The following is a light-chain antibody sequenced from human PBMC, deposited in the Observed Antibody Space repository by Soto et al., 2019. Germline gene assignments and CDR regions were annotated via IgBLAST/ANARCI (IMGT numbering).Light chain of an antibody. CDR1: QSVSSS. V-gene: IGKV3-20*01. Sequence: EIVLTQSPGTLSLFPGERATLSCRASQSVSSSLAWYQQKPGQAPRLLIYDASTRATGIPDRFSGSGSGTDFTLTISRLEPEDFAMYYCQQYGSSPPITFGQGTRLEIK. CDR3: QQYGSSPPIT. J-gene: IGKJ5*01. CDR2: DAS.